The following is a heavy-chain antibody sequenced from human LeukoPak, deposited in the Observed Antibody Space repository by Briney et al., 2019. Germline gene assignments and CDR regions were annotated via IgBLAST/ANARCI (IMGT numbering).Heavy chain of an antibody. CDR3: ARKVAADGTPAWFDP. J-gene: IGHJ5*02. CDR1: GYTFTSYG. Sequence: ASVKVSCKASGYTFTSYGISWVRQAPGQGREWMGSISAYNGNTNYAQKLQGRVTMTPDTSTSTAYMELRSLRSDDTAVYYCARKVAADGTPAWFDPWGQGTLVTVSS. V-gene: IGHV1-18*01. D-gene: IGHD6-13*01. CDR2: ISAYNGNT.